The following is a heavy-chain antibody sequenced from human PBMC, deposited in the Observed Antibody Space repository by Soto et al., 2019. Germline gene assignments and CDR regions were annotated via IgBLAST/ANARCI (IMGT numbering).Heavy chain of an antibody. Sequence: EVQLVESGGGSVQPGGSLRLSCAASGFTFSSYAMHWVRQAPGKGLEYVSAISSNGGSTYYANSVKGRFTISRDNSQNTLYLQMGSLRAEDMAVYYCARDVLGGRYSMDVWGQGTTVTVSS. CDR3: ARDVLGGRYSMDV. D-gene: IGHD1-26*01. CDR2: ISSNGGST. CDR1: GFTFSSYA. J-gene: IGHJ6*03. V-gene: IGHV3-64*01.